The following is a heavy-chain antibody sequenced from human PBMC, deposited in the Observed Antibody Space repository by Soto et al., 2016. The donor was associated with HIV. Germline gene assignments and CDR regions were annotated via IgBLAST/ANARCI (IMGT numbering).Heavy chain of an antibody. D-gene: IGHD1-26*01. CDR2: ISASNANT. Sequence: QVHLVQSGAEVKKPGASVTVSCKASGYNFTTFGISWVRQVPGQGLEWLGWISASNANTNYAQNFQGRVTMTTDTSTSTAYMDLRSLRSDDTAVYYCARDGLIVGRRAFDIWGQGTMVIVSS. V-gene: IGHV1-18*01. CDR1: GYNFTTFG. J-gene: IGHJ3*02. CDR3: ARDGLIVGRRAFDI.